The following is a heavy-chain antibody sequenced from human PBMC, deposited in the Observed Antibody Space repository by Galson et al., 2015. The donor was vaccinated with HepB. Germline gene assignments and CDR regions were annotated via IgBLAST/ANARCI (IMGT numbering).Heavy chain of an antibody. CDR3: TRLPKITPFPGYSSSWYDRWEDYYGMDV. CDR2: IRSKANSYAT. CDR1: GFTFSSYA. J-gene: IGHJ6*02. Sequence: SLRLSCAASGFTFSSYAMSWVRQASGKGLEWVGRIRSKANSYATAYAASVKGRFTISRDDSKNTAYLQMNSLKTEDTAVYYCTRLPKITPFPGYSSSWYDRWEDYYGMDVWGQGTTVTVSS. D-gene: IGHD6-13*01. V-gene: IGHV3-73*01.